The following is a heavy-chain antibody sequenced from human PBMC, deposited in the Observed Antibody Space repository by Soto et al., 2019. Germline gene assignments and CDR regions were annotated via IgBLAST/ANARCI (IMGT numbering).Heavy chain of an antibody. V-gene: IGHV5-10-1*01. Sequence: GESLKISCKGSGYRFTSYWISWVRQMPGKALEWMGRIDPSDSYTNYSPSFQGHVTISADKSISTAYLQWSSLKASDTAMYYCARHVPSAYSSGWYIVDPWGQGTLVTVSS. CDR1: GYRFTSYW. CDR2: IDPSDSYT. CDR3: ARHVPSAYSSGWYIVDP. J-gene: IGHJ5*02. D-gene: IGHD6-19*01.